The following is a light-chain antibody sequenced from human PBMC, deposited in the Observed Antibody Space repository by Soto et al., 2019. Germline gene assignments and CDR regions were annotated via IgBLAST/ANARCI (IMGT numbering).Light chain of an antibody. J-gene: IGKJ1*01. CDR1: QSIGRY. Sequence: DIQMTQSPSSLSASVGDRVTITYRASQSIGRYLNWFQQKPGKAPKLLIYAASSLQGGVPSRFSGSGSGTDFTLTISSLQPEDFTTYYCQQSHSSPRTFGQGTRVEI. CDR3: QQSHSSPRT. CDR2: AAS. V-gene: IGKV1-39*01.